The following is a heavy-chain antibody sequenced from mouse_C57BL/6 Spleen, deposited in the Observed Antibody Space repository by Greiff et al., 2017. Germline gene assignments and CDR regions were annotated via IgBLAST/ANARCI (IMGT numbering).Heavy chain of an antibody. CDR1: GYTFTSYW. J-gene: IGHJ4*01. CDR3: ARRGVYGSSLYYAMDY. CDR2: IDPSDSYT. Sequence: QVQLQQSGAELVKPGASVKLSCKASGYTFTSYWMQWVKQRPGQGLEWIGEIDPSDSYTNYNQKFKGKATLTVDTSSSTAYMQLSSLTSEDSAVYYCARRGVYGSSLYYAMDYWGQGTSVTVSS. D-gene: IGHD1-1*01. V-gene: IGHV1-50*01.